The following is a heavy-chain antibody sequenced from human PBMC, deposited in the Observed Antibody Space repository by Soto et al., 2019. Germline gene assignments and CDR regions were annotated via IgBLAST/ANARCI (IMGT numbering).Heavy chain of an antibody. V-gene: IGHV3-30-3*01. J-gene: IGHJ4*02. CDR3: ARLGNSWVYPLDY. D-gene: IGHD6-13*01. CDR1: GFTFSSYA. CDR2: ISYDGSNK. Sequence: QVQLVESGGGVVQPGRSLRLSCAASGFTFSSYAMHWVRQAPGKGLEWVAVISYDGSNKYYADSVKGRFTISRDNSKNTLYLQMNSLRAEDTAVYYCARLGNSWVYPLDYWGQGTLVTVSS.